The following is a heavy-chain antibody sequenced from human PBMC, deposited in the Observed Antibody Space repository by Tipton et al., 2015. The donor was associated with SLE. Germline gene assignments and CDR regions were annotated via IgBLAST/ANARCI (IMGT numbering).Heavy chain of an antibody. Sequence: SLRLSCAASGFTFSSYAMHWVRQAPGKGLEWVAVISYDGSNKYYADSVKGRFTISRDNSKNTLYLQMNSLRAEDTAVYYCAKPGDKGSYPYYFDSWGQGTLVTVSS. V-gene: IGHV3-30*04. J-gene: IGHJ4*02. D-gene: IGHD1-26*01. CDR3: AKPGDKGSYPYYFDS. CDR1: GFTFSSYA. CDR2: ISYDGSNK.